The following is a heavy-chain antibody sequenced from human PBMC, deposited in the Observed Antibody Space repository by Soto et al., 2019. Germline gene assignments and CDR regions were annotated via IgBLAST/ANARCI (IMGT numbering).Heavy chain of an antibody. V-gene: IGHV1-69*06. CDR3: ARVAPQQLVRYYGMDV. CDR1: GGTFSSYA. CDR2: IIPIFGTA. D-gene: IGHD6-13*01. Sequence: SVKVSCKASGGTFSSYAISWVRQAPGQGLEWMGGIIPIFGTANYAQKFQGRVTITADKSTSTAYMELSSLRSEDTAVYYCARVAPQQLVRYYGMDVWGQGTTVTVYS. J-gene: IGHJ6*02.